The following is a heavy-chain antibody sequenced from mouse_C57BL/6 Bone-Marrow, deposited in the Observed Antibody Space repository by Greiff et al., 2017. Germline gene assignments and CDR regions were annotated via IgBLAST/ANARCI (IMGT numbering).Heavy chain of an antibody. V-gene: IGHV5-4*01. Sequence: DVKLVESGGGLVKPGGSLKLSCAASGFTFSSYAMSWVRQTPEKRLEWVATISDSGSYTYYPDNVKGRFTISRDNAKNNLYLQMSHLKSEDTAMYYCARDRTTVAPSMDYWGQGTSVTVSS. D-gene: IGHD1-1*01. CDR2: ISDSGSYT. CDR1: GFTFSSYA. J-gene: IGHJ4*01. CDR3: ARDRTTVAPSMDY.